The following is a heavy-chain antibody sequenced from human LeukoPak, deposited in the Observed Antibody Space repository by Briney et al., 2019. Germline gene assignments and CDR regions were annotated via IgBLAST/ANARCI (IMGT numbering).Heavy chain of an antibody. J-gene: IGHJ4*02. CDR1: GGSFSGYY. CDR3: ARGRSRYCSSTSCPTGRYFDY. Sequence: SETLSLTCAVYGGSFSGYYWSWIRQPPGKGLEWIGEINHSGSTNYNPSLKSRVTISVDTSKNQFSLELSSVTAADTAVYYCARGRSRYCSSTSCPTGRYFDYWGQGTLVTVSS. CDR2: INHSGST. V-gene: IGHV4-34*01. D-gene: IGHD2-2*01.